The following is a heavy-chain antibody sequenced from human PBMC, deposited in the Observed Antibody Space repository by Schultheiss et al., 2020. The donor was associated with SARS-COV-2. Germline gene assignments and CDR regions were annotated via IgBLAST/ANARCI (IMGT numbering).Heavy chain of an antibody. V-gene: IGHV3-20*03. Sequence: WIRQPPGKGLEWVSGINWNGGSTGYADSVKGRFTISRDNAKNSLYLQMNSLKTEDTAVYYCTSAVTIDYWGQGTLVTVSS. CDR3: TSAVTIDY. CDR2: INWNGGST. J-gene: IGHJ4*02. D-gene: IGHD4-17*01.